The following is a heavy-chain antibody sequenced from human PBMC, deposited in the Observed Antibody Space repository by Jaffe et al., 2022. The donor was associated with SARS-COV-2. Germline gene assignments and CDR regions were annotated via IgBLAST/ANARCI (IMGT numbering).Heavy chain of an antibody. V-gene: IGHV1-46*04. J-gene: IGHJ4*02. CDR1: GYTFTSYY. CDR2: INPSGGST. D-gene: IGHD5-12*01. CDR3: AREDIVAEGFDY. Sequence: QVQLVQSGAEVKKPGASVKVSCKASGYTFTSYYMHWVRQAPGQGLEWMGIINPSGGSTSYAQKLQGRVTMTRDTSTSTVYMELSSLRSEDTAVYYCAREDIVAEGFDYWGQGTLVTVSS.